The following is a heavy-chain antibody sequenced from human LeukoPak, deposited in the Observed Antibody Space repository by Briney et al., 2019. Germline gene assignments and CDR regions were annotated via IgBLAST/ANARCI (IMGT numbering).Heavy chain of an antibody. V-gene: IGHV3-30*04. CDR1: GFTFSSYA. J-gene: IGHJ5*02. D-gene: IGHD6-19*01. CDR3: ARGVAEQWLVQRWFDP. CDR2: ISYDGSNK. Sequence: GRSLRLSCAASGFTFSSYAMHWVRQAPGKGLEWVAVISYDGSNKYYADSVKGRFTISRDKSKNTLYLQMNSLRAEDTAVYYCARGVAEQWLVQRWFDPWGQGTLVTVSS.